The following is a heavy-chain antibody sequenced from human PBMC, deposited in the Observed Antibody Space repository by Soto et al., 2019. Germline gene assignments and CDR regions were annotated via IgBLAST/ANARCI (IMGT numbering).Heavy chain of an antibody. Sequence: PSETLSLTCAVYGGSFSGYYWSWIRQPPGKGLEWIGEINHSGSTNYNPSLKSRVTISVDTSKNQFSLKLSSVTAADTAVYYCARGRTMLEYVWGSYRRANWFDPWGQGTLVTVSS. J-gene: IGHJ5*02. CDR3: ARGRTMLEYVWGSYRRANWFDP. D-gene: IGHD3-16*02. CDR2: INHSGST. CDR1: GGSFSGYY. V-gene: IGHV4-34*01.